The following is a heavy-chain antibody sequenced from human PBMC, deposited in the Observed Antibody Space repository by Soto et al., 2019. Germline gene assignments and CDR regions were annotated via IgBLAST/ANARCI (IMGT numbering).Heavy chain of an antibody. CDR1: GGSISSGEYY. CDR2: IYYSGST. CDR3: ARDLSGYPYFYYGMDV. Sequence: QVQLQESGPGLVKPSQTLSLTCTVSGGSISSGEYYWSWIRQPPGKGLEWIGYIYYSGSTYYNPSLKSRVTISVDTSKNQFSLKLSSVTAADTAVYYCARDLSGYPYFYYGMDVWGQGTTVTVSS. V-gene: IGHV4-30-4*01. J-gene: IGHJ6*02. D-gene: IGHD3-3*01.